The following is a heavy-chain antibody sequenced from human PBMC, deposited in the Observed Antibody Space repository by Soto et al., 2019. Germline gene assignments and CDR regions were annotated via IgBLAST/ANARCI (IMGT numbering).Heavy chain of an antibody. Sequence: QVQLVQSGAEVKKPGSSVKVSCKASGGTFSSYTISWVRQAPGQGLEWMGRIIPILGIANYAQKYQGRATITADKSTSTDYMELSSLRTEDTAVYYCAGEGYCSGGSCYSHYWGQGAMVTVSS. CDR2: IIPILGIA. CDR3: AGEGYCSGGSCYSHY. J-gene: IGHJ4*02. V-gene: IGHV1-69*08. CDR1: GGTFSSYT. D-gene: IGHD2-15*01.